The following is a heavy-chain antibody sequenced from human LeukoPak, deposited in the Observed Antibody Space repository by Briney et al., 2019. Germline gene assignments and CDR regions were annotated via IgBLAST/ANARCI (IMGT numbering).Heavy chain of an antibody. Sequence: SETLSLTCTVSDGSISSGGYYWSWIRQHPGKGLEWIGYIYYSGSTYYNPSLKSRVTISVDTSKNQFSLKLSSVTAADTAVYYCATYSGSYYLLDYWGQGTLVTVSS. V-gene: IGHV4-31*03. CDR3: ATYSGSYYLLDY. CDR2: IYYSGST. CDR1: DGSISSGGYY. J-gene: IGHJ4*02. D-gene: IGHD1-26*01.